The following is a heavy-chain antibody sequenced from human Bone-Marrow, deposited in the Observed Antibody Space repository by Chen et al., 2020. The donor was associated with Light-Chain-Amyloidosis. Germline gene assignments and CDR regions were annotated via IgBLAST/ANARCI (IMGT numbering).Heavy chain of an antibody. CDR2: ISGSGGSR. J-gene: IGHJ3*02. CDR3: AKDISYDDILPGYPADAFDI. D-gene: IGHD3-9*01. Sequence: VREAPGKGLEWVSTISGSGGSRYYGDSVKGRLTISRDNSKNALFLQMNSLRAEDTAVYYCAKDISYDDILPGYPADAFDIWGQGTMVTVSS. V-gene: IGHV3-23*01.